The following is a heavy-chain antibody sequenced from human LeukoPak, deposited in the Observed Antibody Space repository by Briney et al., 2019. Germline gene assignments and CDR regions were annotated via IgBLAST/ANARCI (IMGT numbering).Heavy chain of an antibody. V-gene: IGHV3-21*01. J-gene: IGHJ4*02. D-gene: IGHD3-16*02. Sequence: GGSLRLSCAASGFTFSSYGMSWVRQAPGKGLEWVSSISSSGSHMYYADSVKGRFTISRDNAKNSLYLQMNSLRAEDTAVYYCARLTFGGVIGFDYWGQGTLVTVSS. CDR1: GFTFSSYG. CDR2: ISSSGSHM. CDR3: ARLTFGGVIGFDY.